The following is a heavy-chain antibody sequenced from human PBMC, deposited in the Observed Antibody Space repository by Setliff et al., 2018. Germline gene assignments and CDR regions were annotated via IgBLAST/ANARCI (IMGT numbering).Heavy chain of an antibody. D-gene: IGHD1-26*01. J-gene: IGHJ4*02. V-gene: IGHV1-18*01. CDR3: AGDRSLGATRRLAY. CDR2: ISPYKSDT. CDR1: GYSFINYG. Sequence: ASVKVSCKASGYSFINYGITWVRQAPGQGLEWMGWISPYKSDTNYAQKFQGRVTMTTDTSTSTAYMELRSLRSDDSAVYYCAGDRSLGATRRLAYWGQGTLVTVSS.